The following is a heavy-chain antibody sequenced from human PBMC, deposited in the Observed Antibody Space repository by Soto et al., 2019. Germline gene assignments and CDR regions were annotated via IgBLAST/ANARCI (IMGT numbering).Heavy chain of an antibody. Sequence: QVQLVQSGAEVKKPGSSVKVSCKAAGGTFSSYAISWVRQAPGQGLEWMGGIIPIFGTANYAQKFQGRVTITADEATSTAYMELSSLRSEDTAVYYCARAMRIGVVTHDYYYGMDVWGQGTTVTVSS. J-gene: IGHJ6*02. CDR3: ARAMRIGVVTHDYYYGMDV. CDR1: GGTFSSYA. D-gene: IGHD3-3*01. CDR2: IIPIFGTA. V-gene: IGHV1-69*01.